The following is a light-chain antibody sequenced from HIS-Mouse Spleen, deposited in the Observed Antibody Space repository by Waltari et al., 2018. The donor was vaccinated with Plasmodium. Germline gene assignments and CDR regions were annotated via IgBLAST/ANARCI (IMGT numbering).Light chain of an antibody. CDR1: ALPKQY. CDR2: EDS. Sequence: SYELTQPPPVSVSPGQTARITCPGDALPKQYPYWYQQKSGQAPVLVIYEDSKRPSGIPERFSGSSSGTMATLTISGAQVEDEADYYCYSTDSSGNHRVFGGGTKLTVL. CDR3: YSTDSSGNHRV. J-gene: IGLJ3*02. V-gene: IGLV3-10*01.